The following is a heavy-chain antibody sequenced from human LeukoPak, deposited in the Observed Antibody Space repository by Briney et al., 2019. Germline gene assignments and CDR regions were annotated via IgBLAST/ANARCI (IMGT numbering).Heavy chain of an antibody. CDR1: GFTFTTYS. V-gene: IGHV3-21*04. J-gene: IGHJ4*02. CDR2: ISSSSNYI. Sequence: PGGSLRLSCAASGFTFTTYSMNWVRQAPGKGLEWVSSISSSSNYIYYADSVKGRFTISRDNSKNTLYLQMNSLRAEDTAVYYCAKDLRPTYYYDSSGLSRGSDYWGQGTLVTVSS. D-gene: IGHD3-22*01. CDR3: AKDLRPTYYYDSSGLSRGSDY.